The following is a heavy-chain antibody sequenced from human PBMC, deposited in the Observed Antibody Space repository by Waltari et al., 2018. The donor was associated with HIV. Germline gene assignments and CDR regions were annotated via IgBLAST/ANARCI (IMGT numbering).Heavy chain of an antibody. J-gene: IGHJ6*02. CDR3: VRGGGSWLYDMYYYQGLDV. CDR1: GFTFTNYV. Sequence: VQLVQPGPEMRKPGASVKISCRASGFTFTNYVFSWVRQAPGKGLEWLGWISAYDCNKDSAQKFKGRITLTIDTSTTTAYLEVRGLRSDDTAIYHCVRGGGSWLYDMYYYQGLDVWGQGTTVIVSS. D-gene: IGHD2-8*01. CDR2: ISAYDCNK. V-gene: IGHV1-18*01.